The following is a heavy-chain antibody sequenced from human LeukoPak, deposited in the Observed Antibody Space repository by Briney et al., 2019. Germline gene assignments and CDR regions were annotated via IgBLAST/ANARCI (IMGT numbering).Heavy chain of an antibody. CDR3: ARARVGQQPPYFQH. CDR2: IKQDGSEK. D-gene: IGHD6-13*01. CDR1: GFTFSSYW. V-gene: IGHV3-7*04. Sequence: GGSLRLSCAASGFTFSSYWMSWVRQAPGKGLEWVANIKQDGSEKYYVDSVKGRFTISRDNAKNSLYLQMNSLRAEDTAVYYCARARVGQQPPYFQHWGQGTLVTVSS. J-gene: IGHJ1*01.